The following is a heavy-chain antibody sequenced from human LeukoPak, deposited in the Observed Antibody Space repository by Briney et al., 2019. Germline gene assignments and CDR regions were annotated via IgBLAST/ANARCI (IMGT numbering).Heavy chain of an antibody. CDR3: PRAGGSALDY. J-gene: IGHJ4*02. V-gene: IGHV3-33*01. CDR2: IWYDGSKK. Sequence: PGVSLRLSCVASGFSFSACGMHWLRQAPGKGLEWVAVIWYDGSKKFRADSVKGRFTISRDDSKNTLYLQMNRLRADDTAVYYCPRAGGSALDYWGQGTLVPVSS. CDR1: GFSFSACG. D-gene: IGHD6-19*01.